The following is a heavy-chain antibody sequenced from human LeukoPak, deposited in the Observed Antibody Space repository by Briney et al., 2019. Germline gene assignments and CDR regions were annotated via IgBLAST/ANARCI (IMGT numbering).Heavy chain of an antibody. CDR1: GFSSSTSP. V-gene: IGHV3-64*02. D-gene: IGHD3-22*01. J-gene: IGHJ4*02. CDR3: ARRSGGYDY. Sequence: GGSLRLSCAASGFSSSTSPMHWVRQAPGKGLECVPAISTDGGATYYADSVRDRFTISRDNSKNTLYLQMGSLRVEDMAVYYCARRSGGYDYWGQGTLVTVSS. CDR2: ISTDGGAT.